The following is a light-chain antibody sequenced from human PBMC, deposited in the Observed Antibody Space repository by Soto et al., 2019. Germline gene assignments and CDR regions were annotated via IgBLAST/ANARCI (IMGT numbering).Light chain of an antibody. Sequence: EIVMTQSPASLSVSPGETATLSRRPSQSISNSLAWYQQKPGQAPSLLIYGASTRATGIPARFSGSGSGTEFTLTISSLQSEDSALYYCQQYNNWPPRTFGQGTKLEIK. CDR2: GAS. CDR1: QSISNS. V-gene: IGKV3-15*01. CDR3: QQYNNWPPRT. J-gene: IGKJ2*01.